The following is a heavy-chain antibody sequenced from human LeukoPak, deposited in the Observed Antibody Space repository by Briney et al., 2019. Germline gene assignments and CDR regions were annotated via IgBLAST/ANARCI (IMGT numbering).Heavy chain of an antibody. CDR1: GFPFSTYG. CDR2: ISNDGHDK. CDR3: AKGPSGSLNSYHYRSMDV. V-gene: IGHV3-30*18. D-gene: IGHD1-1*01. Sequence: PGRSLRLSCAISGFPFSTYGMHWVRRAPGKGLEWVAVISNDGHDKYYADSVKGRFTISRDNSKNTLYLQMNSLTVEDTAVYYCAKGPSGSLNSYHYRSMDVWGQGTTVTVSS. J-gene: IGHJ6*02.